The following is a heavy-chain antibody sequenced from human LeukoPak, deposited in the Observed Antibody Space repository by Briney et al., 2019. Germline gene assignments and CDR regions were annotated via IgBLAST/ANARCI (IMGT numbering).Heavy chain of an antibody. V-gene: IGHV3-23*01. CDR3: AKSHYTSSWFPDY. D-gene: IGHD6-13*01. CDR2: ISGSGGST. J-gene: IGHJ4*02. CDR1: GFTFSSYA. Sequence: PGGSLRLSCAASGFTFSSYAMSWVRQAPGKGLDWVSGISGSGGSTYYADSVKGRFTISRDNSKNTLYLQMNSLRAEDTAVYYCAKSHYTSSWFPDYWGQGTLVTVSS.